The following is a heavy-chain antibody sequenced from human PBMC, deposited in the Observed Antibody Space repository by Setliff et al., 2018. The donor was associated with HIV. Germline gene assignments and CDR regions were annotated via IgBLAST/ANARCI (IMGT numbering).Heavy chain of an antibody. J-gene: IGHJ4*02. CDR3: ARKDGVGYCDSNSCYGIGPIDF. CDR2: INPKSGAT. V-gene: IGHV1-2*06. CDR1: GYSFTGYY. D-gene: IGHD2-2*01. Sequence: ASVKVSCKASGYSFTGYYVNWVRQAPGQGLEWMGRINPKSGATNLAQMFQGRVTLTRDTSVTTVYRELTSRRSDDTAVYYCARKDGVGYCDSNSCYGIGPIDFWGQGSLVTVSS.